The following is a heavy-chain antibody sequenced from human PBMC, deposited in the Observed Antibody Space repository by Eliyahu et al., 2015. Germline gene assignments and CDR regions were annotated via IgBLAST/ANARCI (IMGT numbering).Heavy chain of an antibody. CDR2: ISWNSGXI. CDR3: AKDNDDYGSGPDY. CDR1: GFTFDXXA. J-gene: IGHJ4*02. Sequence: EVQLVESGGGLVQPGRSLRLSXAASGFTFDXXAMXXVRQXPGKGLEWVXGISWNSGXIGYADSVKGRFTISRDNAKNSLYLQMNSLRAEDTALYYCAKDNDDYGSGPDYWGQGTLVTVSS. V-gene: IGHV3-9*01. D-gene: IGHD3-10*01.